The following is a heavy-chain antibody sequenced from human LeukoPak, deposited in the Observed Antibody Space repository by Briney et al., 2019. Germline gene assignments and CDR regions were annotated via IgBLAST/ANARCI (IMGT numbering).Heavy chain of an antibody. J-gene: IGHJ4*02. D-gene: IGHD6-6*01. V-gene: IGHV4-39*07. CDR1: GGSISSTSHY. CDR3: GGSSSWDTGYDY. CDR2: IYYSGST. Sequence: PSETLSLTCTVSGGSISSTSHYWGWIRQPPGKGLECIGSIYYSGSTSYNPSLKSRVTISVDTSKNQFSLKLSSVTAADTAVYYCGGSSSWDTGYDYWGQGTLVTVSS.